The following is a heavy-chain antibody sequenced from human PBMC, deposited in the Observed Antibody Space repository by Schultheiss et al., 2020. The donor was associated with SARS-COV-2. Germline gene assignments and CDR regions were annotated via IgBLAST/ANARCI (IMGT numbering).Heavy chain of an antibody. J-gene: IGHJ4*02. CDR2: ISGSGGST. Sequence: GGSLRLSCAASGFTFSSYAMSWVRQAPGKGLEWVSAISGSGGSTYYADSVKGRFTISRDNSKNTLYLQMNSLRAEDTAVYYCARDIRSRNYFDYWGQGTLGTVSS. D-gene: IGHD1-26*01. V-gene: IGHV3-23*01. CDR1: GFTFSSYA. CDR3: ARDIRSRNYFDY.